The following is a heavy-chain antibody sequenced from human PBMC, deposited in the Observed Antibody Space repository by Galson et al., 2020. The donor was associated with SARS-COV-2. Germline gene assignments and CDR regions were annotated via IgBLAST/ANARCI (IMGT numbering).Heavy chain of an antibody. Sequence: GGSLRLFRAPSGLTFSNYEMNWVRQAPGRGLAGISYISDTGTNIYYADAVQGRFTISRDDAENSLYLQMTSLRAGDTDVYYCASPYLAAATFFGDFELWGQGKMVTVSS. CDR3: ASPYLAAATFFGDFEL. V-gene: IGHV3-48*03. J-gene: IGHJ3*01. CDR1: GLTFSNYE. D-gene: IGHD6-13*01. CDR2: ISDTGTNI.